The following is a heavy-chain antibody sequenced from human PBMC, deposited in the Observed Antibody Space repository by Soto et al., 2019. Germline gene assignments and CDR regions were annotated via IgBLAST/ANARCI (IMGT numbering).Heavy chain of an antibody. Sequence: SETLSLTCAVYGVSFSGYYWSLIRQPPGKGLEWVGEINHSRSTNDNPSLKSRVTISEDTTKNQFSLKLSSVTAADTAVYYCARQAYNWTNNWFDPWGQGTLVTVSS. CDR1: GVSFSGYY. CDR2: INHSRST. J-gene: IGHJ5*02. CDR3: ARQAYNWTNNWFDP. D-gene: IGHD1-20*01. V-gene: IGHV4-34*01.